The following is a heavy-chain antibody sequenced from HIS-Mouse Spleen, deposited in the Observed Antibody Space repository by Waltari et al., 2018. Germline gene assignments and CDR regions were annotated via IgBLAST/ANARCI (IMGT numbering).Heavy chain of an antibody. D-gene: IGHD2-2*01. CDR1: GGSISSSSHY. V-gene: IGHV4-39*01. CDR2: IYSSGGT. CDR3: ARQGGYCSSTSCNDY. Sequence: QLQLQESGPGLVKPSETLSLTCTVSGGSISSSSHYWGWIRQPPGKGLEWIGSIYSSGGTYYNPSLKSRVTISVDTSKNQFSLKLSSVTAADTAVYYCARQGGYCSSTSCNDYWGQGTLVTVSS. J-gene: IGHJ4*02.